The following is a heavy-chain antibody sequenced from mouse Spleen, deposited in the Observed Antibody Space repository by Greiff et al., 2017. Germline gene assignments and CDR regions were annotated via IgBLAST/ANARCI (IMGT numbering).Heavy chain of an antibody. V-gene: IGHV1-69*01. CDR1: GYTFTDYW. J-gene: IGHJ4*01. CDR3: ARSDYRYDEGGYAMDY. Sequence: QVQLQQPGAELVMPGASVKMSCKASGYTFTDYWMHWVKQRPGQGLEWIGAIDTSDSYTSYNQKFKGKATLTVDESSSTAYMQLSSLTSEDSAVYYCARSDYRYDEGGYAMDYWGQGTSVTVSS. D-gene: IGHD2-14*01. CDR2: IDTSDSYT.